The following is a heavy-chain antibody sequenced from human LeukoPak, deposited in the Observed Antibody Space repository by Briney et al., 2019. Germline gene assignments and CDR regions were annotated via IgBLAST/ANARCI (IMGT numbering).Heavy chain of an antibody. J-gene: IGHJ4*02. CDR3: ARPYDSSGYYNYYFDN. CDR2: ISAYNRST. V-gene: IGHV1-18*01. D-gene: IGHD3-22*01. CDR1: SYSFITYG. Sequence: ASVKVSCKASSYSFITYGISWVRQAPGQGLEWMGWISAYNRSTDYAQNLQGRVTMTTDTSTSTAYMEMRSLRSDDTAVYYCARPYDSSGYYNYYFDNWGQGTLVTVSS.